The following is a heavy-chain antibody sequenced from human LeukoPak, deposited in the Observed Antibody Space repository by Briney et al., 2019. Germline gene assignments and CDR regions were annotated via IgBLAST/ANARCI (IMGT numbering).Heavy chain of an antibody. V-gene: IGHV4-38-2*01. J-gene: IGHJ3*02. Sequence: SETLSLTCAVSGYSINSGYYWGWIRQPPGKGLEWIGSIYHSGSTYYNPSLKSRVAISVDTSKNQFSLKLSSVTAADTAVYYCATYYDSSGYLWGNDAFDILGQGTMVTVSS. CDR1: GYSINSGYY. CDR2: IYHSGST. CDR3: ATYYDSSGYLWGNDAFDI. D-gene: IGHD3-22*01.